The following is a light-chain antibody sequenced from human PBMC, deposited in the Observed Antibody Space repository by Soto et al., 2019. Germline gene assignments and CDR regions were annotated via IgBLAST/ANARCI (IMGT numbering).Light chain of an antibody. CDR2: TTS. CDR1: ESIASY. Sequence: DIPVTQSPASLSASVGERVTLSSRASESIASYLHWYQHKPGKAPKLLISTTSTVQSGVPSRFSGSGAGTDFTLTISGLQREDFATYYCQQSYSTPRTFGQGTKVDIK. CDR3: QQSYSTPRT. V-gene: IGKV1-39*01. J-gene: IGKJ1*01.